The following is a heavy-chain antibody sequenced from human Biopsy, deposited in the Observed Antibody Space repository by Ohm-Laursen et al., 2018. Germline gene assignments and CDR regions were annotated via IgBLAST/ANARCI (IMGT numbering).Heavy chain of an antibody. CDR3: ALQSVAQMKNFDY. V-gene: IGHV1-2*02. CDR2: ISPKSGDT. D-gene: IGHD6-19*01. Sequence: ASVKVSCKASGFSFTGYYIHWVRQAPGQGLERMGWISPKSGDTNYAHKFQGNITMTRDTSMSTAYMEMSRLRCDDTAVYYCALQSVAQMKNFDYWGQGTLVTVSS. J-gene: IGHJ4*02. CDR1: GFSFTGYY.